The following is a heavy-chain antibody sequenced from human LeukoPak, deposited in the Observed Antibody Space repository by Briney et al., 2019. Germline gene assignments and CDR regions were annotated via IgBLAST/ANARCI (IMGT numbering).Heavy chain of an antibody. CDR2: IRSKAYGGTT. CDR1: GFTFGDYA. CDR3: TRDPDYYDSSGYYNGMDV. Sequence: SLRLSCTASGFTFGDYAMSWVRQAPGKGLEWVGFIRSKAYGGTTEYAASVKGRFTISRDDSKSIAYLQMNSLKTEDTAVYYCTRDPDYYDSSGYYNGMDVWGQGTTVTVSS. J-gene: IGHJ6*02. V-gene: IGHV3-49*04. D-gene: IGHD3-22*01.